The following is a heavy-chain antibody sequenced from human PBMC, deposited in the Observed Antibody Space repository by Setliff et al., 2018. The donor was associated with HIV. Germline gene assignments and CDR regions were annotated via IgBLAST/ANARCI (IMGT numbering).Heavy chain of an antibody. CDR2: INPNSGGT. V-gene: IGHV1-2*06. J-gene: IGHJ2*01. Sequence: ASVKVSCKASGYTFTGYYMHWVRQAPGQGLEWMGRINPNSGGTNYAQKFQGRVTITADEATSTVYMELSSLRSEDTAVYYCARGGLQVVQPHLWFFDLWGRGTLVTVSS. CDR1: GYTFTGYY. CDR3: ARGGLQVVQPHLWFFDL. D-gene: IGHD2-2*01.